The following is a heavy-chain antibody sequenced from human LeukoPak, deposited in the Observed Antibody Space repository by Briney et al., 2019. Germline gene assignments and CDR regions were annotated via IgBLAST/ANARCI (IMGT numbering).Heavy chain of an antibody. V-gene: IGHV1-24*01. Sequence: ASVKVSCKLSGDTLTELSMHWVRQSPGKGLEWMGGFVPEDGETIYAQKFQGRVTMTEDTSTDTAYMELSSLRSDDTAVYFCATLPRGHLFDSWGQGTLVSVSS. CDR2: FVPEDGET. D-gene: IGHD3-10*01. J-gene: IGHJ4*02. CDR3: ATLPRGHLFDS. CDR1: GDTLTELS.